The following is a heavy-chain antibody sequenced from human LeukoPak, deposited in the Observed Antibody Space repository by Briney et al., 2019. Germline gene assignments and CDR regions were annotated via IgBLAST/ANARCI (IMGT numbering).Heavy chain of an antibody. D-gene: IGHD6-19*01. CDR2: IYYSGST. CDR3: ARQMYSSGWYYFDY. J-gene: IGHJ4*02. V-gene: IGHV4-39*01. Sequence: SETLSLTCTVSGGSISSSSYYWGWIRQPPGKGLEWIGSIYYSGSTYYNPSLKSRVTISVDTSKNQFSLKLSSVTAADMAVYYCARQMYSSGWYYFDYWGQGTLVTVSS. CDR1: GGSISSSSYY.